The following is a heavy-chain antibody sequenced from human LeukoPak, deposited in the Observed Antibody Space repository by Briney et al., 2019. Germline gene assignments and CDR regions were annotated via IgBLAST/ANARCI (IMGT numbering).Heavy chain of an antibody. CDR3: AKDMGAYGIDY. J-gene: IGHJ4*02. CDR1: GFTFSSYA. V-gene: IGHV3-9*01. CDR2: ISWNSGSI. Sequence: PGGSLRLSCAASGFTFSSYAMHWVRQAPGKGLEWVSGISWNSGSIGYADSVKGRFTISRDNAKNSLYLQMNSLRAEDTALYYCAKDMGAYGIDYWGQGTLVTVSS. D-gene: IGHD3-10*01.